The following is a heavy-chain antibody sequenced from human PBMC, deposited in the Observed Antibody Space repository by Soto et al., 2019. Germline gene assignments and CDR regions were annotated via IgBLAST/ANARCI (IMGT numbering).Heavy chain of an antibody. V-gene: IGHV3-48*01. J-gene: IGHJ4*02. D-gene: IGHD6-19*01. CDR2: ISSSSSTI. CDR1: GFTFSDHY. Sequence: PGGSLRLSCAASGFTFSDHYMDWVRQAPGKGLEWVSYISSSSSTIYYADSVKGRFTISRDNAKNSLYLQMNSLRAEDTAVYYCARVAGSGWYPGYYFDYWGQGTLVTVSS. CDR3: ARVAGSGWYPGYYFDY.